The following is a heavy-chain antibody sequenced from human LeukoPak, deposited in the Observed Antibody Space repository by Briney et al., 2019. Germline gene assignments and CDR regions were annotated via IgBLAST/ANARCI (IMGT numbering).Heavy chain of an antibody. CDR1: GGSISRYY. Sequence: KPSETLSLTCTVSGGSISRYYWSWIRQPPGKGLEWIGYIYYSGSTNYNPSLKSRVTISVDTSKNQFSLKLSSVTAADTGVYYCARDLDNSGWYVFDHWGQGNLVTVSS. CDR3: ARDLDNSGWYVFDH. V-gene: IGHV4-59*01. D-gene: IGHD6-19*01. CDR2: IYYSGST. J-gene: IGHJ4*02.